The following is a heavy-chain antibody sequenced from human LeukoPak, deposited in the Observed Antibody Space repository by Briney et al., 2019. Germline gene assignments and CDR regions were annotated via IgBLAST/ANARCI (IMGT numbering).Heavy chain of an antibody. CDR3: ARILGYGGYDSPFDY. CDR1: GFTFSSYW. Sequence: PPGGSLRLSCAASGFTFSSYWMHWVRQAPGKGLEWVANIKQDGSDKYYVDSVKGRFTISRDNAENSLYLQMNSLRAEDTAVYYCARILGYGGYDSPFDYWGQGTLVTVSS. J-gene: IGHJ4*02. CDR2: IKQDGSDK. D-gene: IGHD5-12*01. V-gene: IGHV3-7*01.